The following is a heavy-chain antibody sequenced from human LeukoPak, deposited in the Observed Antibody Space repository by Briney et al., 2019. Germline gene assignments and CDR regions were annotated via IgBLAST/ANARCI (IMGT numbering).Heavy chain of an antibody. CDR1: GYTFTGYY. Sequence: ASVTVSCKASGYTFTGYYMHWVRQAPGQGLEWMGWINPNSGGTNYAQKFQGRVTMTRDTSISTAYVELSRLRSDDTAVYYCARSGSYRFLVDYWGQGTLVTVSS. V-gene: IGHV1-2*02. J-gene: IGHJ4*02. D-gene: IGHD1-26*01. CDR3: ARSGSYRFLVDY. CDR2: INPNSGGT.